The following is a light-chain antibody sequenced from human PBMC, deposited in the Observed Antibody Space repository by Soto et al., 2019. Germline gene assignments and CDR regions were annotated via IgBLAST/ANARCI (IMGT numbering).Light chain of an antibody. J-gene: IGLJ2*01. CDR3: SSSTNTNTLVI. Sequence: VLTQPASVSGSPGQSVTISCTGTSGDIGRYKFVSWFQQHPGKAPKLLIFEGTNRPSGVSHRFSGSKSGNTASLTISGLQAEDEAMYFCSSSTNTNTLVIFGGGTKVTVL. CDR2: EGT. CDR1: SGDIGRYKF. V-gene: IGLV2-14*01.